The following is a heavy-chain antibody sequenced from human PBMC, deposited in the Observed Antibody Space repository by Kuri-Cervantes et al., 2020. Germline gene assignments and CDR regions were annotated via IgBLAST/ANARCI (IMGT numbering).Heavy chain of an antibody. Sequence: ETLSLTCTVSGGSISTNSYYWGWIRQPPGKGLEWVSSISSSSSYIYYADSVKGRFTISRDNAKNSLYLQMNSLRAEDTAVYYCARDLEDDSSGWYPIKLGAFDIWGQGTMVTDSS. CDR2: ISSSSSYI. CDR1: GGSISTNS. V-gene: IGHV3-21*01. CDR3: ARDLEDDSSGWYPIKLGAFDI. D-gene: IGHD6-19*01. J-gene: IGHJ3*02.